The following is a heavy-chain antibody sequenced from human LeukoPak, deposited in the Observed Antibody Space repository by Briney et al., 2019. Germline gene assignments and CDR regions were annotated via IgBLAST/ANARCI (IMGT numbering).Heavy chain of an antibody. D-gene: IGHD3-22*01. J-gene: IGHJ3*02. V-gene: IGHV3-66*02. Sequence: PGGSLRLSCAASGFTVSSNYMGWVRQAPGKGLEWVSVLYSGGSTYYPDSVKGRFTISRDNSQNTLYLQMGSLRAEDTAVYYCARLYDSSAYGAFDIWGQGTMVTVSS. CDR3: ARLYDSSAYGAFDI. CDR2: LYSGGST. CDR1: GFTVSSNY.